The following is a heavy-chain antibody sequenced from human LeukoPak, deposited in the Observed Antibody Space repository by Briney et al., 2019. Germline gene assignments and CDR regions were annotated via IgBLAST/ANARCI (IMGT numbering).Heavy chain of an antibody. CDR1: GFTVSSNY. CDR3: ARDVHYGDYDY. CDR2: IYNGGST. V-gene: IGHV3-66*01. J-gene: IGHJ4*02. Sequence: GGSLRLSCAASGFTVSSNYMSWVRQAPGEGLEWVSVIYNGGSTYYADSVKGRFTISRDNSKNTLYLQMNSLRAEDMAVYYCARDVHYGDYDYWGQGTLVTVSS. D-gene: IGHD4-17*01.